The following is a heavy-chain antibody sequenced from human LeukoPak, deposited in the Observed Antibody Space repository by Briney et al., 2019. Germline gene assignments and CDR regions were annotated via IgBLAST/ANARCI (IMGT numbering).Heavy chain of an antibody. J-gene: IGHJ6*04. CDR3: GRDSPVAGVWGPYCSGMDV. D-gene: IGHD6-19*01. CDR1: GDSVSSSRAT. V-gene: IGHV6-1*01. Sequence: SQTLSLTCVISGDSVSSSRATWNWIRQSPSRGLEWLGRTYYRSKWYNDYAESVKSRITINPDSSENQFSLQLSSVSPGDPSVYYCGRDSPVAGVWGPYCSGMDVWGEGTTVTVSP. CDR2: TYYRSKWYN.